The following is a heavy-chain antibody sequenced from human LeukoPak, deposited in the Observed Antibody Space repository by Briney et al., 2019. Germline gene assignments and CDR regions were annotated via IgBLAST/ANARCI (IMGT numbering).Heavy chain of an antibody. CDR3: ASSRPNYYDSSGYYYPRYFQH. CDR2: SYPGDSDT. V-gene: IGHV5-51*01. CDR1: GYSFTSYW. J-gene: IGHJ1*01. Sequence: GESLKISCKGSGYSFTSYWIGWVRQMPGKGLEWMGISYPGDSDTRYSPSFQGQVSISADKSISTAYLQWSSLKASDTAMYYCASSRPNYYDSSGYYYPRYFQHWGQGTLVTVSS. D-gene: IGHD3-22*01.